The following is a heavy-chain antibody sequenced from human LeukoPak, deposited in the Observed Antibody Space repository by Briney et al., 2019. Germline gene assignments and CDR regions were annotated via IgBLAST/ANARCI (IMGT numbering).Heavy chain of an antibody. Sequence: PGGSLRLSCAASGFIFSTYWMSWVRQAPGKGREWVANINQDGSEEFYVDSVKGRFTISRDNAKKSLYLQMNSLRAEDTAVYYCASGQQLGYWGQGTLVTVSS. D-gene: IGHD6-13*01. V-gene: IGHV3-7*03. CDR1: GFIFSTYW. J-gene: IGHJ4*02. CDR3: ASGQQLGY. CDR2: INQDGSEE.